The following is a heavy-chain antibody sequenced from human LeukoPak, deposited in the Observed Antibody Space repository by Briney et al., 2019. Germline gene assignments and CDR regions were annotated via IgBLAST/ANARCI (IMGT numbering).Heavy chain of an antibody. D-gene: IGHD3-10*01. J-gene: IGHJ4*02. CDR3: ARQTSSGGFDY. V-gene: IGHV4-4*07. CDR2: IYTSGRT. Sequence: PSETLSLACTVSGXSINSYYWSWIRQPAGKGLEWIGRIYTSGRTNYNPSLKSRLTMSEDTSKNQFSLKLSSATAADTAVYYCARQTSSGGFDYWGQGTLVTVSS. CDR1: GXSINSYY.